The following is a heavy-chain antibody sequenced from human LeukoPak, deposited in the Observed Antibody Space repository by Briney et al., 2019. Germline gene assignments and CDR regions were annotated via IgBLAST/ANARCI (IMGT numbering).Heavy chain of an antibody. D-gene: IGHD4-23*01. CDR1: GFSFSSYW. CDR3: AKDRFGGTFDY. Sequence: PGRSLRLSCAASGFSFSSYWMSWVRQAPGKGLEWVANIKQDGSEKYYVDSVKGRFTISRDNSKNTLYLQMNSLRAEDTAVYYCAKDRFGGTFDYWGQGTLVTVSS. J-gene: IGHJ4*02. CDR2: IKQDGSEK. V-gene: IGHV3-7*03.